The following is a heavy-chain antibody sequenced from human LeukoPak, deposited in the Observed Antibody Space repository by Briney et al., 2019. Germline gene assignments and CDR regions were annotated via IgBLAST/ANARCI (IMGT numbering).Heavy chain of an antibody. CDR2: ISGSGGST. D-gene: IGHD6-19*01. J-gene: IGHJ4*02. Sequence: GGSLRLSCAASGSTFSSYAMSWVRQAPGKGLEWVSAISGSGGSTYYADSVKGRFTISRDNSKNTLYLQMNSLRAEDTAVYYCAKIFTSSGFFDYWGQGTLVTVSS. CDR1: GSTFSSYA. CDR3: AKIFTSSGFFDY. V-gene: IGHV3-23*01.